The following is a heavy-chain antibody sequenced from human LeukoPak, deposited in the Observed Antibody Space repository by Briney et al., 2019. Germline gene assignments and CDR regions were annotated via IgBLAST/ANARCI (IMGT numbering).Heavy chain of an antibody. CDR2: IIPIFGTA. V-gene: IGHV1-69*06. J-gene: IGHJ3*02. D-gene: IGHD2-15*01. Sequence: SSVKVSCKASGGTFSSYAISWVRQAPGQGLEWMGGIIPIFGTANYAQKFQGRVTITADKSTSTAYMELSSLRSEDTAVYYCARDGGYCGCCSCYSYAFDIWGQGTMVTVSS. CDR3: ARDGGYCGCCSCYSYAFDI. CDR1: GGTFSSYA.